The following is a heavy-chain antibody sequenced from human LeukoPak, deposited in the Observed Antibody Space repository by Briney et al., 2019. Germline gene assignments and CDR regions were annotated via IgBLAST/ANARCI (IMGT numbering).Heavy chain of an antibody. V-gene: IGHV4-39*01. Sequence: PSETLSLTCTVSVGSISSSSYYWGWIRQPPGKGLEWIGSIYYSGSTYYNPSLKSRVTISVDTSKNQFSLKLSSVTAADTAVYYCARQIGVVITPYYYYYMDVWGKGTTVTVSS. CDR3: ARQIGVVITPYYYYYMDV. CDR1: VGSISSSSYY. J-gene: IGHJ6*03. CDR2: IYYSGST. D-gene: IGHD3-3*01.